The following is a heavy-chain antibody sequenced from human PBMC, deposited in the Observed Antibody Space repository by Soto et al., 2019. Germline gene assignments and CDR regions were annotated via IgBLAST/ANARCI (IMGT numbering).Heavy chain of an antibody. D-gene: IGHD2-15*01. Sequence: QVQLVQSGAEVKKPGASVKVSCKASGYTFTSYGISWVRQAPGQGLEWMGWISTYNGNTNYAQKRQGRATMTTDTSTSTAYMELRSLRSDDTAVYYCASRGYVVGGVDDAFDIWGQGTMVTVSS. J-gene: IGHJ3*02. V-gene: IGHV1-18*01. CDR2: ISTYNGNT. CDR1: GYTFTSYG. CDR3: ASRGYVVGGVDDAFDI.